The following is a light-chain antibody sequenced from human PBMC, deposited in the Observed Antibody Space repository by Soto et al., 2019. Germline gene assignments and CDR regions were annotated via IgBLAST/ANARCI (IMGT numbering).Light chain of an antibody. J-gene: IGKJ2*01. CDR1: QGIRDA. Sequence: DIQMTQSPSSLSASVGDRVTITCRARQGIRDALGWYQQKPGKVPKRLIYSASNLQSGVPPRFSGSGSETEFTLTISSLPPEDFATYYCLQHSDYPFSFGQGTRLEI. V-gene: IGKV1-17*01. CDR2: SAS. CDR3: LQHSDYPFS.